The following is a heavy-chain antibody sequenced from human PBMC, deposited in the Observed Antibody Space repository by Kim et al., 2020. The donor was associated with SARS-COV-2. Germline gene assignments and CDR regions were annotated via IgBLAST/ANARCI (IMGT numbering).Heavy chain of an antibody. CDR1: GGSFSGYY. Sequence: SETLSLTCAVYGGSFSGYYWSWIRQPPGKGLEWIGEINHSGSTNYNPSLKSRVTISVDTSKNQFSLKLSSVTAADTAVYYCARGSLAYCSSTSCYYTWYFDLWGRGTLVTVSS. D-gene: IGHD2-2*01. J-gene: IGHJ2*01. V-gene: IGHV4-34*01. CDR3: ARGSLAYCSSTSCYYTWYFDL. CDR2: INHSGST.